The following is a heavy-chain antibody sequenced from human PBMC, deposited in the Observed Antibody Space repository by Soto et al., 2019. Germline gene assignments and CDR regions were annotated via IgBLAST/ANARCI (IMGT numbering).Heavy chain of an antibody. CDR3: ATCSGGSCYSSPFDY. J-gene: IGHJ4*02. D-gene: IGHD2-15*01. V-gene: IGHV3-23*01. Sequence: GGSLRLSRASSGFPFSSYARSWVRKAPGKGLEGVSAISGSGGSTYYADSVKGRFTISRDNSKNTLYLQMNSLRAEDTAVYYCATCSGGSCYSSPFDYWGQGTLVTSPQ. CDR1: GFPFSSYA. CDR2: ISGSGGST.